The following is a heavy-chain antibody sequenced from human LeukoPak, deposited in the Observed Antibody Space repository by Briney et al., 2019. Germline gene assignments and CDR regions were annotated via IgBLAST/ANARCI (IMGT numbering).Heavy chain of an antibody. D-gene: IGHD6-13*01. CDR3: ARDGYSSSWYQIDY. CDR1: GYTFSGYY. J-gene: IGHJ4*02. CDR2: INPNSGGT. Sequence: ASVKVSCKASGYTFSGYYMHWVRQAPGQGLEWVGWINPNSGGTNYAQKFQGRVTMTRDTSISTAYMELSRLRSDDTAVYYCARDGYSSSWYQIDYWGQGTLVTVSS. V-gene: IGHV1-2*02.